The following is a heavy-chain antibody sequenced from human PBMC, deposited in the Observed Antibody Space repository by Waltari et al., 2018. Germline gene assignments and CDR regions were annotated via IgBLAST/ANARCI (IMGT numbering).Heavy chain of an antibody. Sequence: EVQLLESGGGLVQPGGSLRLSCAASGFTFSSYAMSWVRQAPGKGLEWVSVIYSGGSTYYADSVKGRFTISRDNSKNTLYLQMNSLRAEDTAVYYCARHNRRTLGWHFDLWGRGTLVIVSS. CDR3: ARHNRRTLGWHFDL. CDR2: IYSGGST. CDR1: GFTFSSYA. V-gene: IGHV3-23*03. J-gene: IGHJ2*01.